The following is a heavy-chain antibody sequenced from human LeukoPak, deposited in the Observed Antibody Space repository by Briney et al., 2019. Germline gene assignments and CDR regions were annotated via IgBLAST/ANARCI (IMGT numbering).Heavy chain of an antibody. CDR3: ARGSVGDLLDY. Sequence: GGSLRRSCEGSGFPFSSYEMNWLRKAPGKGLEWVSHIDSGGITIYYADSVKGRFTISRDNAKNSIYLQMDSLRVEDTAIYYCARGSVGDLLDYWGQGTPVTVSS. J-gene: IGHJ4*02. CDR2: IDSGGITI. D-gene: IGHD4-17*01. CDR1: GFPFSSYE. V-gene: IGHV3-48*03.